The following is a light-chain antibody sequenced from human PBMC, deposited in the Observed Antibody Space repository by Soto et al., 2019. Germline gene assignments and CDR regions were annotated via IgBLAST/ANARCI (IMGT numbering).Light chain of an antibody. CDR1: SNDVDSHNF. CDR2: EGD. J-gene: IGLJ3*02. V-gene: IGLV2-23*01. Sequence: QSALTQPASVSGSPGQSITISCTGTSNDVDSHNFVSWYKQHPGKAPKLMIYEGDRRPSGVSNRLSGSKSGNTASLTISGLQAEDEANYYCCSYVGSSIWVFGGGTKVTVL. CDR3: CSYVGSSIWV.